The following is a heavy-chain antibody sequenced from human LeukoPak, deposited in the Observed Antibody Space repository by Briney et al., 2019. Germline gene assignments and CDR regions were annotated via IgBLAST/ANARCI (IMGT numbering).Heavy chain of an antibody. J-gene: IGHJ3*02. CDR2: ISGSGGST. Sequence: PGGSLRLSCAASGFTFSSYWMHWVRQAPGKGLEWVSAISGSGGSTYYADSVKGRFTISRDNSKNTLYLQMNSLRAEDTAVYYCAKDAIFGVVILYNPIRRSAFDIWGQGTMVTVSS. D-gene: IGHD3-3*01. V-gene: IGHV3-23*01. CDR3: AKDAIFGVVILYNPIRRSAFDI. CDR1: GFTFSSYW.